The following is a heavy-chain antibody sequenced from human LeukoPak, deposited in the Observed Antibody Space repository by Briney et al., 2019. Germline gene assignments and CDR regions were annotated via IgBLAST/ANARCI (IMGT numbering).Heavy chain of an antibody. D-gene: IGHD3-3*01. V-gene: IGHV3-74*01. CDR2: IDEDGKTI. CDR3: VSDLCGGDDQ. J-gene: IGHJ5*02. Sequence: PGGSLRLSCAASGFIFHNAWMTWVRQAPGKGLVWVSRIDEDGKTIDYADSVKGRFTISRDNAKDTLYLQMSSLRDEDTAVYYCVSDLCGGDDQWGRGTLVTVSS. CDR1: GFIFHNAW.